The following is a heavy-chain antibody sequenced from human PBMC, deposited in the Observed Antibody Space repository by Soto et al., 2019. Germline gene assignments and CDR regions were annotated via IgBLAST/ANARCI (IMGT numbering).Heavy chain of an antibody. CDR1: GGSISSYY. CDR2: IYTSGST. J-gene: IGHJ5*02. V-gene: IGHV4-4*07. D-gene: IGHD1-1*01. CDR3: ARAHLGSDRYTLEPFDP. Sequence: SETLSLTCTVSGGSISSYYWSWIRQPAGKGLEWIGRIYTSGSTNYNPSLKSRVTMSVDTSKNQFSLQLSSVIPEDTAVYYCARAHLGSDRYTLEPFDPWGQGTLVTVSS.